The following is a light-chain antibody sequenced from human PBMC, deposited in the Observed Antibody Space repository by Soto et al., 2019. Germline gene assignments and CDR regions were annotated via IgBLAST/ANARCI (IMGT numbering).Light chain of an antibody. V-gene: IGKV3-15*01. CDR1: QSISSN. Sequence: EIVMTQSPATLAVSPGERATLSCRASQSISSNLAWYQQKPGQAPRLLIYGASTRATDIPARFSGSESGTEFTLTISSLQSEVFAFDCCQHYNYWPPRVTFGGGTKVEIK. CDR2: GAS. CDR3: QHYNYWPPRVT. J-gene: IGKJ4*01.